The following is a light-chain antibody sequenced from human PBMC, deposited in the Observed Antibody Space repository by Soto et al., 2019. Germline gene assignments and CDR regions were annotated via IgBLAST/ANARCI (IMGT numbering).Light chain of an antibody. CDR2: EVS. J-gene: IGLJ1*01. CDR3: SSYAGSPSYV. CDR1: SSDVGGYNY. V-gene: IGLV2-8*01. Sequence: QSVLTQPPSASGSPGQSVTISCTGTSSDVGGYNYVSWYQQHPGKAPKLMIYEVSKRPSGVPDRFSGSKSGNTASLTVSWLQAKDEADYYSSSYAGSPSYVFGTGTKVTVL.